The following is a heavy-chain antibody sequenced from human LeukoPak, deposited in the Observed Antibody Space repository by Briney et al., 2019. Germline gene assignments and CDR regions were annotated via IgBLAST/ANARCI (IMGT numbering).Heavy chain of an antibody. J-gene: IGHJ4*02. CDR2: ISGSGGST. CDR1: GFTFSSYA. Sequence: PGGSLRLSCAASGFTFSSYAMSWVRQAPGKGLEWVSAISGSGGSTYYADFVKGRFTISRDNSNNTLYLQMNSLRAEDTAVYFCAKDRRYDILTGYYAGPHFDYWGQGTLVTVSS. V-gene: IGHV3-23*01. CDR3: AKDRRYDILTGYYAGPHFDY. D-gene: IGHD3-9*01.